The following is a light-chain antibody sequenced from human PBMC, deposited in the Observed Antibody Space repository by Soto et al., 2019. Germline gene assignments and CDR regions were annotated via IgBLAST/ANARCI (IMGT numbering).Light chain of an antibody. V-gene: IGKV3-20*01. CDR2: GAS. Sequence: EIVLTQSPGTLSLSPGERATLSCRANQSLTNNFLAWYQHRPGQAPRLLIYGASSRATGIPDRFSGSGSGTDFILTISRLEPEDFAVYCCQQYVTSPPITFGQGTRLEIK. CDR3: QQYVTSPPIT. CDR1: QSLTNNF. J-gene: IGKJ5*01.